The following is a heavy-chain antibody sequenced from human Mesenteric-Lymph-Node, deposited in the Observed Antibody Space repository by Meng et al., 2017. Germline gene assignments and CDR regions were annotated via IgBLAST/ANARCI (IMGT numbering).Heavy chain of an antibody. J-gene: IGHJ5*02. V-gene: IGHV4/OR15-8*02. CDR2: ILPRTNP. CDR3: ARGLYSGYNYQGERDNWFDP. Sequence: QGHWRGPAPGLVKRSGTPSLPCAGSGCSISSPHWWAWGRQPPGKGLEWIGEILPRTNPNYSPSLEGRVTISLDTSKNQFSLRLNSVTAADTAVYFCARGLYSGYNYQGERDNWFDPWGQGNLVTVSS. CDR1: GCSISSPHW. D-gene: IGHD5-12*01.